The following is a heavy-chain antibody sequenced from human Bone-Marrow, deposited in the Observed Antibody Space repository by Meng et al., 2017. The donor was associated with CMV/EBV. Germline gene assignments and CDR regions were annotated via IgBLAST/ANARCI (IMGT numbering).Heavy chain of an antibody. D-gene: IGHD6-6*01. J-gene: IGHJ4*02. V-gene: IGHV3-21*01. Sequence: GESLKISCAASGFTFSSYSMNWVRQAPGKGLEWVSSISSSSSYIYYADSVKGRFTISRDNAKNSLYLQMNSLRAEDTAVYYCARGGSIAARPGEYWGQGNLVTFSS. CDR3: ARGGSIAARPGEY. CDR1: GFTFSSYS. CDR2: ISSSSSYI.